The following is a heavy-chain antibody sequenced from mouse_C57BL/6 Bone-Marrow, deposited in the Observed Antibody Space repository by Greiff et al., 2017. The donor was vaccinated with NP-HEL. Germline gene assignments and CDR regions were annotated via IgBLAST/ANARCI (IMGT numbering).Heavy chain of an antibody. CDR3: TRGNDYYATDY. CDR1: GYTFTDYE. CDR2: IDPETGGT. V-gene: IGHV1-15*01. Sequence: VQGVESGAELVRPGASVTLSCKASGYTFTDYEMHWVKQTPVHGLEWIGAIDPETGGTAYNQKFKGKAILTADKSSSTAYMELRSLTSEDSAVYYCTRGNDYYATDYWGQGTSVTVSS. J-gene: IGHJ4*01.